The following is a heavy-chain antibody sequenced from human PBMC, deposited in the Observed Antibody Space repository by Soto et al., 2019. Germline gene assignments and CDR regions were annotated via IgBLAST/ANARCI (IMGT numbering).Heavy chain of an antibody. CDR3: ARHYHDSSVCPPGDY. J-gene: IGHJ4*02. Sequence: SETLSLTCAVYGGSFSGYYWTWIRQPPGTGLEWIGEINHSGSTNYNPSLKSRVTISVDTSKNQFSLKLSSVTAADTAVYFCARHYHDSSVCPPGDYWGQGTLVTVSS. V-gene: IGHV4-34*01. CDR1: GGSFSGYY. D-gene: IGHD3-22*01. CDR2: INHSGST.